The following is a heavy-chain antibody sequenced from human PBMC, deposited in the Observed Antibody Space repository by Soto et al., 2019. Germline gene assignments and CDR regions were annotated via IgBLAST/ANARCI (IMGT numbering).Heavy chain of an antibody. J-gene: IGHJ4*02. CDR2: ISGSGGST. CDR3: AKGGGYYGSGPGY. D-gene: IGHD3-10*01. CDR1: GFTFSSYA. Sequence: GGSLRLSCAASGFTFSSYAMSWVRQSPGKGLEWVSAISGSGGSTYYADSVKGRFTISRDNSKNTLYLQMNSLRAEDTAVYYCAKGGGYYGSGPGYWGQGTLVTVSS. V-gene: IGHV3-23*01.